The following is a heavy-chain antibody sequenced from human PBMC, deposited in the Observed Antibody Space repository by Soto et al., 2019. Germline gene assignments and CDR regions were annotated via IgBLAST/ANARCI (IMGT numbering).Heavy chain of an antibody. CDR1: GDSLSNKY. V-gene: IGHV4-59*01. CDR2: IYNSGT. J-gene: IGHJ4*02. CDR3: ARGGGSPDY. Sequence: QVQLQESGPGLVKPSETLSLMCTVSGDSLSNKYWSWIRQPPGKGLEYIGYIYNSGTNYNPSLKSRVTISADTSKNQFSLKLSSVTAAVTAVYYCARGGGSPDYWGQGTLVTVSS. D-gene: IGHD3-10*01.